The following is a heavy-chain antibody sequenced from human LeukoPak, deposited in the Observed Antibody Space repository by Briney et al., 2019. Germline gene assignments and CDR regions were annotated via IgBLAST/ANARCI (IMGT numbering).Heavy chain of an antibody. D-gene: IGHD3-10*01. J-gene: IGHJ4*02. Sequence: ASVKVSCKASGYIFTGYYMHWVRQAPGQGLEWMGWINTNTGNPTYAQGFTGRFVFSLDTSVSTAYLQISRLKAEDTAVYYCARDTMIRGPYWGQGTLVTVSS. CDR2: INTNTGNP. CDR3: ARDTMIRGPY. V-gene: IGHV7-4-1*02. CDR1: GYIFTGYY.